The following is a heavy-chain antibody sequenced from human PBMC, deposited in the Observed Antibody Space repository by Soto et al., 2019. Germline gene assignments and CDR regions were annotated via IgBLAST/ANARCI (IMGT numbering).Heavy chain of an antibody. Sequence: QVQLVQSGAEVKKPGASVKVSCKASGYTFTSYGISWVRQAPGQGLEWMGWISAYNGNTNYAQKLQGRVTMTTDTSTSTAYMELRSLRSDDTAVYYCARVLRAPTAAMVTEFDYWGQGTLVTVSS. D-gene: IGHD5-18*01. J-gene: IGHJ4*02. CDR2: ISAYNGNT. CDR3: ARVLRAPTAAMVTEFDY. CDR1: GYTFTSYG. V-gene: IGHV1-18*01.